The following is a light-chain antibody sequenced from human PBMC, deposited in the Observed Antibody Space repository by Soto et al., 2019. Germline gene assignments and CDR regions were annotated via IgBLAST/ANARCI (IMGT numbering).Light chain of an antibody. V-gene: IGKV3-11*01. CDR2: DAS. CDR3: QQRSNLLT. J-gene: IGKJ4*01. Sequence: EIVLTQSPATLSLSPGERATLSCRASQSVSSYLAWYQQKPGQAPSLLIYDASNRAAGIPARFSGSGSGTDFTLTISSLAPEDFAVYYCQQRSNLLTFGVGTKVEIK. CDR1: QSVSSY.